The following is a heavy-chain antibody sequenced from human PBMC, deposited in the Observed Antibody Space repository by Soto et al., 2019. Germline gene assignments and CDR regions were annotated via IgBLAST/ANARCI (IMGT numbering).Heavy chain of an antibody. CDR1: GFTFDDYA. CDR2: ISGDGGST. J-gene: IGHJ6*02. V-gene: IGHV3-43*02. CDR3: AKELTDYYGSGSYYYYYYGMDV. Sequence: GGSLRLSCAASGFTFDDYAMHWVRQAPGKGLEWVSLISGDGGSTYYADSVKGRFTISRDNSKNSLYLRMNSLRTEDTALYYCAKELTDYYGSGSYYYYYYGMDVWDQGTTVTVSS. D-gene: IGHD3-10*01.